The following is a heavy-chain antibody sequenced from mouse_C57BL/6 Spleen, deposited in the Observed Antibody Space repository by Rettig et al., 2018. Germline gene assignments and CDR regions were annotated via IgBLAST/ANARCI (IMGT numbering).Heavy chain of an antibody. CDR2: IDPSDSYT. Sequence: CKASGYTFTSYWMHWVKQRPGQGLEWIGEIDPSDSYTNYNQKFKGKSTLTVDKSSSTAYMQLSSLTSEDSAVYYCARMNYGSLYYFDYWGQGTTLTVSS. CDR1: GYTFTSYW. CDR3: ARMNYGSLYYFDY. D-gene: IGHD1-1*01. V-gene: IGHV1-69*01. J-gene: IGHJ2*01.